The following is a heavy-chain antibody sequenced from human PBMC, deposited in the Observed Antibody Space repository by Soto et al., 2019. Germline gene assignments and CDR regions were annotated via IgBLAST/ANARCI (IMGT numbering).Heavy chain of an antibody. CDR2: IWYDGSNK. V-gene: IGHV3-33*08. D-gene: IGHD2-15*01. CDR3: ARADCTGAYCYSWPFNYGVDV. J-gene: IGHJ6*02. CDR1: RFTFNTYG. Sequence: QVQLVESGGGVVQPGGYPRLSCTTSRFTFNTYGMHWVRQAPGKGLEWGAIIWYDGSNKYYGDSVKGRFTISRDNSKNTLYLQMNSLRAEDTALYYCARADCTGAYCYSWPFNYGVDVWGQGTTVTVSS.